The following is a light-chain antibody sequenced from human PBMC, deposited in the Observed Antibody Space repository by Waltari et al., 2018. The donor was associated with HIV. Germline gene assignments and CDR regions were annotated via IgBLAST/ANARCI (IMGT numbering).Light chain of an antibody. V-gene: IGKV3-15*01. Sequence: IVVTQFPAALSVSPGDRASLSCTVSQSVSTYLACYHQAPGQAPRLLISDSSNRATGVPDRFSGSGSGTHFILTISSLQSEDSGVYYCQQYSDWPRAFGLGTKVEV. CDR1: QSVSTY. CDR3: QQYSDWPRA. CDR2: DSS. J-gene: IGKJ1*01.